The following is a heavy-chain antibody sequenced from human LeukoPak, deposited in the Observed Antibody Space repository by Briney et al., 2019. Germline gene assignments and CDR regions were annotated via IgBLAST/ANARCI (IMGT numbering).Heavy chain of an antibody. CDR2: ISWSGDGM. J-gene: IGHJ4*02. Sequence: GGSLRLSCAASGFTFEDHVMHWVRQAPGKGLEWVSSISWSGDGMGYADAVKGRFTISRDNAKNSLFLQMNSLRVEDTALYYCAKDLGGSATTVWGQGTLVTVSS. V-gene: IGHV3-9*01. CDR3: AKDLGGSATTV. CDR1: GFTFEDHV. D-gene: IGHD2-2*01.